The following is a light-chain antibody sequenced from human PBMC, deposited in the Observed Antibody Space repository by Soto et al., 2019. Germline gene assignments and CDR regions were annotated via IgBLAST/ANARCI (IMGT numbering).Light chain of an antibody. J-gene: IGKJ5*01. CDR2: GAF. CDR3: QQYGSSRIT. CDR1: PSVTNF. V-gene: IGKV3-20*01. Sequence: EIVLTQSPATLSLSPGERATLSCRASPSVTNFLAWYQQKPGQAPRLLIYGAFNRATGIPARFSGSGSGTDFTLTISRLEPEDFAVYYCQQYGSSRITFGQGTRLEI.